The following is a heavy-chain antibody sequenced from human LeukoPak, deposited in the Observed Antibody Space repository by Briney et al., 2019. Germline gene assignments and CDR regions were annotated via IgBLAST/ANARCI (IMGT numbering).Heavy chain of an antibody. V-gene: IGHV1-46*01. J-gene: IGHJ4*02. CDR1: GYTFTSYY. Sequence: ASVKVSCKASGYTFTSYYMHWVRQAPGQGLEWMGIINPSGGSTSYAQKFQGRVSMTRDTSTNTVYKELSSLRSEDTAVYYCARDPGVSMLRGVILNYYFDYWGQGTLVTVSS. D-gene: IGHD3-10*01. CDR3: ARDPGVSMLRGVILNYYFDY. CDR2: INPSGGST.